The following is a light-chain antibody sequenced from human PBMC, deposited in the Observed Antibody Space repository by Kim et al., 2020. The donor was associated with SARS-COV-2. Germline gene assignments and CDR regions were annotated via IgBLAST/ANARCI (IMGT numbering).Light chain of an antibody. CDR2: GKN. V-gene: IGLV3-19*01. J-gene: IGLJ3*02. CDR1: SLRSYY. Sequence: LGQTVRITCQGDSLRSYYASWYQQKPGQAPVLVIYGKNNRPSGIPDRFSGSSSGNTASLTITGAQAEDEADYYCNSRDSSGNHLAVFGGGTKLTVL. CDR3: NSRDSSGNHLAV.